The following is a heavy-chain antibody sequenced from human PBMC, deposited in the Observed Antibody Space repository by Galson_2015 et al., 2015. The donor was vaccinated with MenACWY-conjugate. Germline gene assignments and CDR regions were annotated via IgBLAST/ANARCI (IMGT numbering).Heavy chain of an antibody. CDR1: GYSFTKYW. J-gene: IGHJ2*01. Sequence: QSGAEVKKPGESLRISCRASGYSFTKYWINWVRQRPGKGLEWMGRIDPSESSTNYGPSFQGHVTLSADKSIDTAYLQWSGLKASEPATNYCVQGDSPTTGYNWYVDGGGRGSLVTASS. CDR3: VQGDSPTTGYNWYVDG. CDR2: IDPSESST. V-gene: IGHV5-10-1*01. D-gene: IGHD5-24*01.